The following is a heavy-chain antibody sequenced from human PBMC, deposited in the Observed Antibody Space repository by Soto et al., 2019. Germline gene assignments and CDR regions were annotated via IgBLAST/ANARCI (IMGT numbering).Heavy chain of an antibody. D-gene: IGHD6-13*01. CDR3: AHARPFIAAAGIYNDAFDI. V-gene: IGHV2-5*02. J-gene: IGHJ3*02. CDR2: IYWDDDT. Sequence: QITLKESGPTLVKPTQTLTLTCTFSGFSLSTSGVGVGWIRQPPGKALEWLALIYWDDDTRYSPSLKSRLTITKDTSKNQVVLTMTNMDPVDTATYYCAHARPFIAAAGIYNDAFDIWGQGTMVTVSS. CDR1: GFSLSTSGVG.